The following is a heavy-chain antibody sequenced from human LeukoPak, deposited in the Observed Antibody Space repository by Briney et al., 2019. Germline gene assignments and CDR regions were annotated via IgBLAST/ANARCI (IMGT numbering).Heavy chain of an antibody. J-gene: IGHJ4*02. CDR1: GGSFSGYY. D-gene: IGHD5-24*01. CDR2: INHSGST. V-gene: IGHV4-34*01. Sequence: SETLSLTCAVYGGSFSGYYWAWIRQPPGKGLEWIGEINHSGSTNYNPSLKSRVTISVDTSKNQFSLKLSSVTAADTAVYYCARRSYNSPFRYWGQGTLVTVSS. CDR3: ARRSYNSPFRY.